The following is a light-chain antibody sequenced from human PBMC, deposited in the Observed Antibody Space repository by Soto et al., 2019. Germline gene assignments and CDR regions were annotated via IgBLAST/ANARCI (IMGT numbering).Light chain of an antibody. J-gene: IGLJ2*01. CDR3: CSYAGSYTFE. CDR2: DVS. Sequence: QSVLTQPRSVSGSPGQSVTISCTGTSSDVGGYNYVSWYQQHPGKAPKLMIYDVSKRPSGVPDRFSGSKSGNTASLTISGLQAEDEADYYCCSYAGSYTFEFGGGTKLTGL. V-gene: IGLV2-11*01. CDR1: SSDVGGYNY.